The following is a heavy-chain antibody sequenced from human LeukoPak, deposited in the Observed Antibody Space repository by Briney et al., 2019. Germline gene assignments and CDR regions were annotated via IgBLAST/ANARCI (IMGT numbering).Heavy chain of an antibody. D-gene: IGHD3-10*01. Sequence: GGSLRLSCAASGFTFSSYEMNWVRQAPGKGLEWVSYISSSGSTIYYADSVKGRFTISRDNAKNSLYLQMNSLRAEDTAVYYCARDRRVRGVIITEYFDYWGQGALVTVSS. CDR2: ISSSGSTI. CDR1: GFTFSSYE. CDR3: ARDRRVRGVIITEYFDY. J-gene: IGHJ4*02. V-gene: IGHV3-48*03.